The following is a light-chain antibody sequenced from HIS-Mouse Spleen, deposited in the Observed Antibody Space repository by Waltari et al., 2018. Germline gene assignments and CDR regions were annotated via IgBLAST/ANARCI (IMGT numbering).Light chain of an antibody. CDR2: EDS. Sequence: SYELTQPPSVSVSPGQTARITCSGDALPKKYAYWYQKKSDQAPVLVIYEDSKRPSGIPERFSGSSSGTMATLTISGAQVEDEADYYCYSTDSSGNHRVFGGGTKLTVL. CDR1: ALPKKY. V-gene: IGLV3-10*01. CDR3: YSTDSSGNHRV. J-gene: IGLJ2*01.